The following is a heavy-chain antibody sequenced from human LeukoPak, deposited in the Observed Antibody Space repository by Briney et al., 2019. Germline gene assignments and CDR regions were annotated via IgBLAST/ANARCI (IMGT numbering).Heavy chain of an antibody. CDR1: GYTFTSYY. J-gene: IGHJ3*01. CDR3: ARGGDGCDD. Sequence: ASVKVSCKASGYTFTSYYISWVRQAPGQGLEWMSGSITYNSNTYHEEKLQSRITMTTDTSKSTAYLKLRSLRADDAAVYYCARGGDGCDDWG. CDR2: SITYNSNT. V-gene: IGHV1-18*01.